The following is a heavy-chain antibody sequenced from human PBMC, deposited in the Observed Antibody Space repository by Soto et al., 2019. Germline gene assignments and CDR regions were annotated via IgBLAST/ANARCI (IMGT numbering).Heavy chain of an antibody. D-gene: IGHD3-3*01. CDR1: WLNFDDFA. CDR2: ITWNSRVL. V-gene: IGHV3-9*01. Sequence: GGSLRLSCVCTWLNFDDFAMHWVRQAPGKGLEWVSGITWNSRVLAYADSVKGRFTISRDNARNSPYLQMDSLRDEDTALYYCAKGRYDFWSPYYFDSWGQGTLVTVSS. J-gene: IGHJ4*02. CDR3: AKGRYDFWSPYYFDS.